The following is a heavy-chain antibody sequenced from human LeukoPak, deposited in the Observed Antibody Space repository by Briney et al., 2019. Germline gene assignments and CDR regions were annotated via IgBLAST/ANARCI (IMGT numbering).Heavy chain of an antibody. Sequence: SEILSLTCAVSGGSISTYYWSWIRQPPGKGLEWIGYIYYSGSTNYNPSLKSRVTISVDTSKNQFSLKLSSLTAADTAVYYCARSATLFDYWGQGTLVTVSS. CDR2: IYYSGST. CDR3: ARSATLFDY. CDR1: GGSISTYY. V-gene: IGHV4-59*01. J-gene: IGHJ4*02. D-gene: IGHD2-15*01.